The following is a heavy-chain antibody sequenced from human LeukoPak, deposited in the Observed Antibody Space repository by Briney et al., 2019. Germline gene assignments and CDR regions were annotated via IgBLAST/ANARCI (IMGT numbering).Heavy chain of an antibody. D-gene: IGHD2-15*01. Sequence: SETLSLTCAVYGGSFSGYYWSWIRQPPGKGLEWIGEINHSGSTNYNPSLKSRVTISVDTSKNQFSLKLSSVTAADTAVYYCARHSDKYCSGSNCYVYNFYGMDVWGQGTTVTVSS. V-gene: IGHV4-34*01. J-gene: IGHJ6*02. CDR3: ARHSDKYCSGSNCYVYNFYGMDV. CDR1: GGSFSGYY. CDR2: INHSGST.